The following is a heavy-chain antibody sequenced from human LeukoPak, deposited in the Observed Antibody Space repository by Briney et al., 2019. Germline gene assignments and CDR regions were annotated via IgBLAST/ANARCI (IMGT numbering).Heavy chain of an antibody. V-gene: IGHV3-43*01. D-gene: IGHD3-22*01. CDR2: ISWDGGST. J-gene: IGHJ4*02. CDR3: AKDSWDSSGYYSN. Sequence: PGGSLRLSCAASGSTFDDYTIHWVRQAPGKGLEWVSLISWDGGSTSYADSVKGRFTISRDNSKNSLYLQMNSLRTEDTALYYCAKDSWDSSGYYSNWGQGTLVTVSS. CDR1: GSTFDDYT.